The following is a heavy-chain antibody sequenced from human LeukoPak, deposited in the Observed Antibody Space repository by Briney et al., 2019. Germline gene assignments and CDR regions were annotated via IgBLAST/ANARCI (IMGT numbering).Heavy chain of an antibody. Sequence: PSETLSLTCIVSGDSISSHYWSWIRQPAGKGLEWIGRIYTSGSTNYNPSLRSRVTMSADTSKNQFSLRLSSVTAAGTAVYYCARQAYNSGWYADYWGQGTLVTVSS. CDR2: IYTSGST. J-gene: IGHJ4*02. CDR3: ARQAYNSGWYADY. V-gene: IGHV4-4*07. CDR1: GDSISSHY. D-gene: IGHD6-19*01.